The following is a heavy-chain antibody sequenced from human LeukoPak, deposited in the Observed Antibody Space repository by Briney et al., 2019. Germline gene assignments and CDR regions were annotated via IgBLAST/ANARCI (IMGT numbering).Heavy chain of an antibody. CDR1: RHTFTTYF. Sequence: GASVKVSCKPSRHTFTTYFMLWVPQSPGHGLEWLGIINPSGGSTTYAQMFQGRVTMSPDTSTTTVYMEMSRLTSEDPSVSYCGLIPAADTGFAFWGQATLVTASS. V-gene: IGHV1-46*01. CDR3: GLIPAADTGFAF. D-gene: IGHD6-25*01. CDR2: INPSGGST. J-gene: IGHJ4*02.